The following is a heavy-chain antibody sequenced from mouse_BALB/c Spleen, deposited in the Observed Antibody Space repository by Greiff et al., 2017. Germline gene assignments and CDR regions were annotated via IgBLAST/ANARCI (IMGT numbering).Heavy chain of an antibody. CDR2: ISSGSSTI. V-gene: IGHV5-17*02. D-gene: IGHD4-1*01. Sequence: ESGGGLVQPGGSRKLSCAASGFTFSSFGMHWVRQAPEKGLEWVAYISSGSSTIYYADTVKGRFTISRDNPKNTLFLQMTSLRSEDTAMYYCARAGTLDYWGQGTTLTVSS. CDR3: ARAGTLDY. CDR1: GFTFSSFG. J-gene: IGHJ2*01.